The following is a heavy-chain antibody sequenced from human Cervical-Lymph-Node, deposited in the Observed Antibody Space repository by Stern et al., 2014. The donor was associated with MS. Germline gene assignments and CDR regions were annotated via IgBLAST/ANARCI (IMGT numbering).Heavy chain of an antibody. CDR1: GFSLITSGVG. D-gene: IGHD3-10*01. Sequence: QVTLRESGPTLVKPTQTLTLTCTFSGFSLITSGVGVGWIRQPPGKALEWLAIIYWDDDSRYRSSLKSRLTITKDTSKNQVVLTMTNMDPVDTATYYCAHSLYGSGSYYEFGFDYWGQGTLVTVSS. CDR3: AHSLYGSGSYYEFGFDY. CDR2: IYWDDDS. J-gene: IGHJ4*02. V-gene: IGHV2-5*02.